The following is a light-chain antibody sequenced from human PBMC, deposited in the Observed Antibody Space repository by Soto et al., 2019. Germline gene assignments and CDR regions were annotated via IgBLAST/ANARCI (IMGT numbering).Light chain of an antibody. CDR2: GAS. CDR1: KSVSRK. Sequence: TNSPATXSVASQKRAPITCRDRKSVSRKLAWYKQKHGQDTXLXXXGASTRDNGIQARFSGSGSGKELTLTISRRQYEDFGAYYCQQYTKGRPITVGQGTRLEI. CDR3: QQYTKGRPIT. V-gene: IGKV3-15*01. J-gene: IGKJ5*01.